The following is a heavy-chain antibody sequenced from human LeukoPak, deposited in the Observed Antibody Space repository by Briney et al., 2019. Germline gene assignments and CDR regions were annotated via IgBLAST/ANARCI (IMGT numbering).Heavy chain of an antibody. CDR3: ARGSVYYGSGRKPVDY. CDR1: GGSFSGYY. CDR2: INHSGST. D-gene: IGHD3-10*01. J-gene: IGHJ4*02. Sequence: SETLSLTCAVYGGSFSGYYWSWIRLPPGKGLEWIGEINHSGSTNYNPSLKSRVTISVDTSKNQFSLKLSSVTAADTAVYYCARGSVYYGSGRKPVDYWGQGTLVTVSS. V-gene: IGHV4-34*01.